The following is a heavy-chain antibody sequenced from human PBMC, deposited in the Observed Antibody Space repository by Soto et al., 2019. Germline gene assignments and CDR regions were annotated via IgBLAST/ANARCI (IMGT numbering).Heavy chain of an antibody. CDR2: ISYDGSNK. CDR3: ARGYEWSPDY. CDR1: GFTFSSYA. J-gene: IGHJ4*02. Sequence: PGGSLRLSCAASGFTFSSYAMHWVRQAPGKGLEWVAVISYDGSNKYYADSVKGRFTISRDNSKNTLYLQMNSLRAEDTAVYYCARGYEWSPDYWGQGTLVTVSS. V-gene: IGHV3-30-3*01. D-gene: IGHD3-3*01.